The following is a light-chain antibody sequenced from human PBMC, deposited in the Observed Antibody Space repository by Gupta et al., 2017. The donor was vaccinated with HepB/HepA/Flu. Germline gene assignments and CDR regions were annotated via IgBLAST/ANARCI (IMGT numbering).Light chain of an antibody. Sequence: SALTQPASVSGSPGPSITISCTGTSSDIGTYNLVSWYQQPSGKAHKLLISEVSKRPAWVANRFSGSKSANTASLTISGLQAEDEADYYCSSYALSDSLVFGGGTKLTVL. V-gene: IGLV2-23*02. J-gene: IGLJ3*02. CDR3: SSYALSDSLV. CDR2: EVS. CDR1: SSDIGTYNL.